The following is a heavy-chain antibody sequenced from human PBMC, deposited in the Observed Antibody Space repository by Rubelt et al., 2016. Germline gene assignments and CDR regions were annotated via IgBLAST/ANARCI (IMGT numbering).Heavy chain of an antibody. D-gene: IGHD2-21*02. CDR3: ARLSGDGGNYIDS. J-gene: IGHJ4*02. Sequence: RISCHGSGYSFTSYWINWVRQMPGKGLEWMGRIDPSVSYSNYSPSFQAHVTISADKSTSTAYLQWSSLQASDTAMYYCARLSGDGGNYIDSWGLGTLVTVSS. CDR1: GYSFTSYW. V-gene: IGHV5-10-1*01. CDR2: IDPSVSYS.